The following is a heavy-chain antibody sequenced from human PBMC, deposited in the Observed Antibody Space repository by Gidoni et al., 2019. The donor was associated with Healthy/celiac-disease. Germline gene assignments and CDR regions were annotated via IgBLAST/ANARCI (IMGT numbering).Heavy chain of an antibody. CDR3: ARVRGFTNYYYGMDV. J-gene: IGHJ6*02. CDR2: INHSGST. V-gene: IGHV4-34*01. CDR1: GGSFSGYY. Sequence: QVHLQQWGAGLLKPSATLSLTCAVYGGSFSGYYWRWIRQPPGKGLEWIGEINHSGSTNYNPSLKSRVTISVDTSKNQFSLKLSSVTAADTAVYYCARVRGFTNYYYGMDVWGQGTTVTVSS. D-gene: IGHD3-10*01.